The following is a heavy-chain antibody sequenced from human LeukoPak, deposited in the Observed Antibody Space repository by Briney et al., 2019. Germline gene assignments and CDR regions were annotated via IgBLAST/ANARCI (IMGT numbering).Heavy chain of an antibody. CDR3: AKAFGYSYGPDTFLFDY. D-gene: IGHD5-18*01. Sequence: GGSLRLSCAASGFTFSSYSMNWVRQAPGKGLEWVSYISSSSSTIYYADSVKGRFTISRDNSKNTLYLQMNSLRAEDTAVYYCAKAFGYSYGPDTFLFDYWGQGTLVTVSS. J-gene: IGHJ4*02. CDR1: GFTFSSYS. V-gene: IGHV3-48*01. CDR2: ISSSSSTI.